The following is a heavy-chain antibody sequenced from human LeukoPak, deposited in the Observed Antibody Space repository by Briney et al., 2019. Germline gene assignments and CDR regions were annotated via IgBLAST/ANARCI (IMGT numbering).Heavy chain of an antibody. CDR2: ISGNNGNK. D-gene: IGHD2-8*01. J-gene: IGHJ3*02. V-gene: IGHV1-18*01. Sequence: GASVKVSCKASGYTFTSYGIGWVRQAPGQGGEWMGWISGNNGNKNYAQNLQGRLTMPTHTSTSTAHLELSSLTSDDTAVYYCARDMGPSFCTNGVCSVEAFDIWGQGTMLTVSS. CDR1: GYTFTSYG. CDR3: ARDMGPSFCTNGVCSVEAFDI.